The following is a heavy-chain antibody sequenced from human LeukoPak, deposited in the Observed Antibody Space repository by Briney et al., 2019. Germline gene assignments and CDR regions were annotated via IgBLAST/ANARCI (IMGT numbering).Heavy chain of an antibody. D-gene: IGHD6-19*01. CDR3: ARGTGYSSGWYRGIDY. CDR1: GFTFSSYS. CDR2: ISSSGSTI. J-gene: IGHJ4*02. Sequence: GGSLRLSCAASGFTFSSYSMNWVRQAPGKGLEWVSYISSSGSTIYYADSVKGRFTISRDNAKNSLYLQMNSLRAEDTAVYYCARGTGYSSGWYRGIDYWGQGTLVTVSS. V-gene: IGHV3-48*04.